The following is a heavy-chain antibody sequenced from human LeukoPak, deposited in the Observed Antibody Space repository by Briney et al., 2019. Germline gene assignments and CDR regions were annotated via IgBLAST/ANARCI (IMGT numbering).Heavy chain of an antibody. CDR3: AKRWGSNTKCFDY. CDR1: GFTFSSYW. CDR2: IASDGSST. Sequence: GGSLRLSCAASGFTFSSYWMNWVRQAPGKGLVWFSRIASDGSSTTYADSVKGRFSISRDNAKNTLYLQMNSLRAEGTAIYYCAKRWGSNTKCFDYWGQGTLVTVSS. D-gene: IGHD2-2*01. J-gene: IGHJ4*02. V-gene: IGHV3-74*01.